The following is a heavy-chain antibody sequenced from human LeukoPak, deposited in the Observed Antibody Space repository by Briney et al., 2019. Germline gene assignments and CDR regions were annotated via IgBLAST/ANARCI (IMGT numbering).Heavy chain of an antibody. CDR3: TRVGYYDRNGDSIDALDI. D-gene: IGHD3-22*01. Sequence: PGGSLRLFCEVSGLSFSDYYIDWVRQAPGGGLGWGGRTRNKAKGHTTEYAASLEGRFTISRDGSKNSVYLQMNSLKIEDTAVYYCTRVGYYDRNGDSIDALDIWGQGTWVTVSS. CDR1: GLSFSDYY. J-gene: IGHJ3*02. CDR2: TRNKAKGHTT. V-gene: IGHV3-72*01.